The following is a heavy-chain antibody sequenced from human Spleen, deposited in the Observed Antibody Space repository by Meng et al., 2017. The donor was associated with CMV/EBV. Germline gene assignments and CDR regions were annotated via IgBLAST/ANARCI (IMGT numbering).Heavy chain of an antibody. D-gene: IGHD3-3*01. Sequence: QVQLVQSGAEVKKAGASVKVSCKASGYTFTGYYMHWVQQAPGQGLEWMGWINPNSGGTNYAQKFQGRVTMTRDTSISTAYMELSRLRSDDTAVYYCARDRDFWSGYNWFDPWGQGTLVTVSS. J-gene: IGHJ5*02. CDR1: GYTFTGYY. CDR3: ARDRDFWSGYNWFDP. CDR2: INPNSGGT. V-gene: IGHV1-2*02.